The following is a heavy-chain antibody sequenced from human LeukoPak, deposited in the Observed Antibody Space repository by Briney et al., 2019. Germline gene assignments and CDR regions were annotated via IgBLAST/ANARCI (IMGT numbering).Heavy chain of an antibody. CDR1: GYSFTNYW. Sequence: GESLKISRKGSGYSFTNYWIGWVRQMPGKGLEWMGIIYPGDSDTRYSPSFQGQVTISADKSISTAYVQWSSLKASDTAMYYCANIGASKAIDYWGQGTLVTVSS. D-gene: IGHD3-10*01. V-gene: IGHV5-51*01. CDR2: IYPGDSDT. CDR3: ANIGASKAIDY. J-gene: IGHJ4*02.